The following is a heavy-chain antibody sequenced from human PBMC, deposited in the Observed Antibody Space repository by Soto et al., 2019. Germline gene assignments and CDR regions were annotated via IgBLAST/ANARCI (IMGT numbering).Heavy chain of an antibody. Sequence: GGSLRLSCTASGFTFGDYAMSWFRQAPGKGLEWVGFIRSKAYGGTTEYAASVKGRFTISRDDSKSIAYLQMNSLKTEDTAVYYCTRDQKEYSSGWYTTALDCWGQGTLVTVSS. J-gene: IGHJ4*02. CDR2: IRSKAYGGTT. CDR3: TRDQKEYSSGWYTTALDC. D-gene: IGHD6-19*01. CDR1: GFTFGDYA. V-gene: IGHV3-49*03.